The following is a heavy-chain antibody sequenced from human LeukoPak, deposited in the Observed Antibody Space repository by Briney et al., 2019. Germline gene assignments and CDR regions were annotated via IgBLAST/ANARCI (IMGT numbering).Heavy chain of an antibody. CDR2: ISYDGSNK. V-gene: IGHV3-30*01. J-gene: IGHJ4*02. Sequence: QPGRSLRLSCAASGFTFSSYAMHWVRQAPGKGLEWVAVISYDGSNKYYADSVKGRFTIYRDNSKNTLYLQMNSRRAEDMAVYYCASEVLRFLEQGDYWGQGTLVTVSS. CDR1: GFTFSSYA. CDR3: ASEVLRFLEQGDY. D-gene: IGHD3-3*01.